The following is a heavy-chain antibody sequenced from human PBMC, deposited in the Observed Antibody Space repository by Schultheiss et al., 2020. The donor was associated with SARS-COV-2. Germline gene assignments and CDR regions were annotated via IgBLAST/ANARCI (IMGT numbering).Heavy chain of an antibody. Sequence: GESLKISCKGSGYNFANYWITWVRQMPGKGLEWMGIIYPGDSQIRYSPSFEDQVIISADKSISTAYLQWSSLKSSDTGIYYCARRGGYGNYWFDPWGQGTLVTVSS. V-gene: IGHV5-51*01. CDR2: IYPGDSQI. D-gene: IGHD5-12*01. CDR3: ARRGGYGNYWFDP. J-gene: IGHJ5*02. CDR1: GYNFANYW.